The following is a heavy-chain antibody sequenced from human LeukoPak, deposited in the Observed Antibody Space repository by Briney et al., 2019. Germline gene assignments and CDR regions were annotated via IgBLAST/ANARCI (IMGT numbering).Heavy chain of an antibody. J-gene: IGHJ4*02. D-gene: IGHD4-17*01. V-gene: IGHV3-23*01. CDR1: GFTFSSDA. CDR3: TKGDGDFPLDH. CDR2: ISGSGGST. Sequence: GGSLRLSCAVSGFTFSSDAMSWVRQAPGKGLEWVSSISGSGGSTYYADSVKGRFTISRDTSKNILNLQMNSLRAEDTATYYCTKGDGDFPLDHWGQGTLVTVSS.